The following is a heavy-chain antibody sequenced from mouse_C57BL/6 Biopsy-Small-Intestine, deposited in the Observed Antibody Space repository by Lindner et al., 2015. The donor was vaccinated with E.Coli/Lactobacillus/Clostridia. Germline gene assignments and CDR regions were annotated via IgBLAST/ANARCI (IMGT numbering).Heavy chain of an antibody. CDR2: IYPGDGDT. CDR1: GYAFSSSW. CDR3: ATYSNYVSYFDY. V-gene: IGHV1-82*01. Sequence: VQLQESGPELVKPGASVKISCKASGYAFSSSWMNWVKQRPGKGLEWIGRIYPGDGDTNYNGKFKGKATLTADKSSSTAYMQFSSLTSEDSAVYFCATYSNYVSYFDYWGQGTTLTVSS. J-gene: IGHJ2*01. D-gene: IGHD2-5*01.